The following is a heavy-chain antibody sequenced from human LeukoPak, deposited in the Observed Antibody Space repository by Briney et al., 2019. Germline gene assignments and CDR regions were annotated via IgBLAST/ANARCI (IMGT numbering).Heavy chain of an antibody. CDR2: INPTTGDT. Sequence: ASVKVSCKASGYTFTSYYMHWVRQAPGQGLEWTGIINPTTGDTTYAQKFQGRLTMTRDMSTSTVYMELSSLTSEDTAVFYCARYGFSTVWQGGWHAFDIWGQGTVVTVSS. CDR3: ARYGFSTVWQGGWHAFDI. D-gene: IGHD6-13*01. J-gene: IGHJ3*02. V-gene: IGHV1-46*01. CDR1: GYTFTSYY.